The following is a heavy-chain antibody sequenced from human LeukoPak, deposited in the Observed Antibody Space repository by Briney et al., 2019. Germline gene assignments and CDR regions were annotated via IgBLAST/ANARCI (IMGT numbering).Heavy chain of an antibody. D-gene: IGHD4-11*01. CDR3: AKDITAIGTTAYYMDV. V-gene: IGHV3-43*01. CDR1: GFTFDEYT. J-gene: IGHJ6*03. Sequence: GGSLRLSCAASGFTFDEYTMHWVRQAPGMGLEWVSLISWDGGSTYYADSVMCRFTISRDNSKNSLYLQMNSLRTEDTALYYCAKDITAIGTTAYYMDVWGKGTTVTVSS. CDR2: ISWDGGST.